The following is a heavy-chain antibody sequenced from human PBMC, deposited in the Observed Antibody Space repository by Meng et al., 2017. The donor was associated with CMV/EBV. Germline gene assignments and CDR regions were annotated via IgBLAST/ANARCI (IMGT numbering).Heavy chain of an antibody. CDR3: ARPRLSSWYDY. D-gene: IGHD6-13*01. Sequence: LTCAVCGGSFSGYYWSWIRQPPGKGLEWIGEINHSGSTNYNPSLKGRVTISVDTSKNQFSLKLSSVTAADTAVYYCARPRLSSWYDYWGQGTLVTVSS. CDR2: INHSGST. J-gene: IGHJ4*02. CDR1: GGSFSGYY. V-gene: IGHV4-34*01.